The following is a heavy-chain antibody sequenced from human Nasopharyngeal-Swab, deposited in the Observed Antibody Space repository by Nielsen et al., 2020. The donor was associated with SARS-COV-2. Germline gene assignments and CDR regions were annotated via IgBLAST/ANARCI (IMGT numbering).Heavy chain of an antibody. CDR1: GFTFSSYA. CDR2: ISYDGSNK. J-gene: IGHJ3*02. CDR3: ARVSPYCSGGSCYHDAFDI. V-gene: IGHV3-30-3*01. Sequence: GGSLRLSCAASGFTFSSYAMHRVRQAPGKGLEWVAVISYDGSNKYYADSVKGRFTISRDNSKNTLYLQMNSLRAEDTAVYYCARVSPYCSGGSCYHDAFDIWGQGTMVTVSS. D-gene: IGHD2-15*01.